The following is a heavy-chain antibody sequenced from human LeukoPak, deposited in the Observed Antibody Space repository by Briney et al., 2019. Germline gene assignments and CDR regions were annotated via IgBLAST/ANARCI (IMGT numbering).Heavy chain of an antibody. J-gene: IGHJ4*02. CDR2: INPNSGNT. V-gene: IGHV1-2*02. CDR3: ARNGRGTYDF. D-gene: IGHD3-16*01. CDR1: VYTFTTYF. Sequence: ASVNVSCKASVYTFTTYFFHWVRHAPGQGLEWMGWINPNSGNTNYAQKFQGRVTMTRDTSISTTYMELSRLSSDDPAVYYCARNGRGTYDFWGQGTLVTVSS.